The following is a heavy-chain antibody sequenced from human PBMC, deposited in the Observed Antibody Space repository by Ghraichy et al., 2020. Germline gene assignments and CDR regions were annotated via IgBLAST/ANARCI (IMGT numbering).Heavy chain of an antibody. CDR3: ARTVVFEY. D-gene: IGHD4-23*01. V-gene: IGHV3-23*01. CDR1: GFTFSNYA. CDR2: ISGSGGST. J-gene: IGHJ4*02. Sequence: GESLNISCAASGFTFSNYAMSWVRQAPGKGPEWVSSISGSGGSTYYADSVKGRFTISRDNSKNTLYLLMNSLRAEDTAVYYCARTVVFEYWGQGTLVTVSS.